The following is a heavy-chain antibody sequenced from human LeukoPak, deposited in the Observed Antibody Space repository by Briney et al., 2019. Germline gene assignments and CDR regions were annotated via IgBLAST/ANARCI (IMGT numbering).Heavy chain of an antibody. CDR3: AKPLISGSYYGAFDI. V-gene: IGHV3-30*02. J-gene: IGHJ3*02. D-gene: IGHD1-26*01. Sequence: PGGSLRLSCAASGFTFSSYGMHWVRQAPGKGLEWVAFIRYDGSNKYYADSVKGRFTISRDNSKNTLSLQMDSLRAGDTAVYYCAKPLISGSYYGAFDIWGQGTMVTVSS. CDR2: IRYDGSNK. CDR1: GFTFSSYG.